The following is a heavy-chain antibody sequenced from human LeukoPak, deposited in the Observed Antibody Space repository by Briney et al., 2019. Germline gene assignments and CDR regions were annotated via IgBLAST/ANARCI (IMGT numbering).Heavy chain of an antibody. Sequence: SETLSLTCTVSGGSISSGDYYWSWIRQPPGKGLEWIGYIYYSGSTYYNPSLKSRVTISVDTSKNQFSLKLSSVTAADTAVYYCARLPYDFWSGYFRNYYYYGMDVWGQGTTVTVSS. D-gene: IGHD3-3*01. V-gene: IGHV4-30-4*01. CDR1: GGSISSGDYY. CDR3: ARLPYDFWSGYFRNYYYYGMDV. J-gene: IGHJ6*02. CDR2: IYYSGST.